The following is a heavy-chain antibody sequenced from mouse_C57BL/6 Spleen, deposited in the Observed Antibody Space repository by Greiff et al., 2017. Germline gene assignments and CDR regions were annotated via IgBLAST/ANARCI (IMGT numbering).Heavy chain of an antibody. Sequence: DVKLVESGGGLVKPGGSLKLSCAASGFTFSDYGMHWVRQAPEKGLEWVAYISSGSSTIYYADTVKGRFTISRDNAKTPLFLQMTSLRSEDTAMYYCARNYYSNYFDYWGQGTTLTVSS. V-gene: IGHV5-17*01. CDR2: ISSGSSTI. J-gene: IGHJ2*01. D-gene: IGHD2-5*01. CDR3: ARNYYSNYFDY. CDR1: GFTFSDYG.